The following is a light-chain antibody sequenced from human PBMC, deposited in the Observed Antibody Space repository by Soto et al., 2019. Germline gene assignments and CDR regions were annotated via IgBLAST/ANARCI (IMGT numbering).Light chain of an antibody. J-gene: IGLJ1*01. Sequence: QSALTQPASVSGSPGQSITISCTGTSSDVGGYNYVSWYQQHPGKAPKLMIYEVSNRPSGVSNRFSGSKSGNTASLTISGLQAEDEAVYYCSSYTSSSTLLFGTGTKLTVL. CDR2: EVS. V-gene: IGLV2-14*01. CDR3: SSYTSSSTLL. CDR1: SSDVGGYNY.